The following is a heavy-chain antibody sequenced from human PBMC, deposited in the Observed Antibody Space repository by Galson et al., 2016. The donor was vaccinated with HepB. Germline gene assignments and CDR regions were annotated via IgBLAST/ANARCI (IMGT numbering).Heavy chain of an antibody. D-gene: IGHD3-22*01. CDR1: GFTFSSYA. Sequence: SLRLSCAASGFTFSSYAMSWVRQAPGEGLEWISGISGSGGSTFYADSVQGRFTISSDKSKHTLYLQMNSLRAEDTAVYHCAKSPWYDSSGYYYFDYWGQGTLVTVSS. V-gene: IGHV3-23*01. CDR3: AKSPWYDSSGYYYFDY. J-gene: IGHJ4*02. CDR2: ISGSGGST.